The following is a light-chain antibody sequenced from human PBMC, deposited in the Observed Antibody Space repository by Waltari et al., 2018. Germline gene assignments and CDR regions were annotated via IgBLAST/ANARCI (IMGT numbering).Light chain of an antibody. CDR3: HHYGGSPYT. J-gene: IGKJ2*01. CDR1: QSLSAHS. CDR2: GTS. V-gene: IGKV3-20*01. Sequence: EIVLTQSPGTLSLSPGERATVPCRASQSLSAHSLAWYQQKPGQAPRLLIYGTSSRATGIPDRFSGSGAGTDFTLTISRLEPEDFAVYFCHHYGGSPYTFGQGTNLEIK.